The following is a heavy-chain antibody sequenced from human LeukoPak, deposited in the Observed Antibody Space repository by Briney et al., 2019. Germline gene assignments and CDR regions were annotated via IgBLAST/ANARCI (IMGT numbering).Heavy chain of an antibody. CDR3: ARHRAADPSDAFDI. CDR1: GGSISTSSYY. D-gene: IGHD6-13*01. CDR2: LHYSGST. Sequence: SETLSPTCTVSGGSISTSSYYWGWIRQPPGKGLEWIGTLHYSGSTYHNPSLKSRVTISVDTSQNRFSLKLSSLTVADTAVYYCARHRAADPSDAFDIWGQGTMVTVS. V-gene: IGHV4-39*01. J-gene: IGHJ3*02.